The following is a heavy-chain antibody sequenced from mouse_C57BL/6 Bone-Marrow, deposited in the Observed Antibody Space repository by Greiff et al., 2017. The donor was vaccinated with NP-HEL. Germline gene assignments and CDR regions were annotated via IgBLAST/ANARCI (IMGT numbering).Heavy chain of an antibody. J-gene: IGHJ2*01. Sequence: VQLQQSGAKLARPGASVKLSCKASGYTFTSYGISWVEQRTGQGLEWIGEIYPRSGNTYYNEKFKGKATLTADKSSSTAYLELRSLTSEDSAVYFCARNLITPKNYFDYWGQGTTLTVSS. D-gene: IGHD1-1*01. CDR2: IYPRSGNT. CDR1: GYTFTSYG. V-gene: IGHV1-81*01. CDR3: ARNLITPKNYFDY.